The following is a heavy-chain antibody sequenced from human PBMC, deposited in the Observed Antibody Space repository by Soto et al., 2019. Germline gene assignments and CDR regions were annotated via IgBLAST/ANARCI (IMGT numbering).Heavy chain of an antibody. J-gene: IGHJ6*02. Sequence: PSETLSLTCTVSGGSITTSNYYWGWIRQPPGKGLEWIGHVYYGGSPYYNPSLRSRVTISVDTSTNQFSLKLNSVTAADTAVYYCARHTSTNFYYYRYGMAVRGQGTTVTGSS. D-gene: IGHD1-7*01. CDR1: GGSITTSNYY. CDR2: VYYGGSP. CDR3: ARHTSTNFYYYRYGMAV. V-gene: IGHV4-39*01.